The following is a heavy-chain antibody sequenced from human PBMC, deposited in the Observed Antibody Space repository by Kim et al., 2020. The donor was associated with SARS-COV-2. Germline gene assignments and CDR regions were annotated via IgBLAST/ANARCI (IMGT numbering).Heavy chain of an antibody. CDR2: ISYDGSNK. Sequence: GGSLRLSCAASGFTFSSYAMHWVRQAPGKGLEWVAVISYDGSNKYYADSVKGRFTISRDNSKNTLYLQMNSLRAEDTAVYYCARARTDALRVIIPHFDYWGQGTLVTVSS. J-gene: IGHJ4*02. V-gene: IGHV3-30*04. CDR1: GFTFSSYA. CDR3: ARARTDALRVIIPHFDY. D-gene: IGHD3-3*01.